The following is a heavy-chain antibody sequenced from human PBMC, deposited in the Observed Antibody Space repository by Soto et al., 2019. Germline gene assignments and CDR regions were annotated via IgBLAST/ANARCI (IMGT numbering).Heavy chain of an antibody. CDR2: INHSGST. J-gene: IGHJ4*02. CDR3: ARGLRRTLDY. CDR1: GGSFSGYY. Sequence: QVQLQQWGAGLLKPSETLSLTCAVYGGSFSGYYWSWIRQPPGKGLEWIGEINHSGSTNYNPSLKSRVTISVDTSKNQFSLKLSSVTAADTAVYYCARGLRRTLDYWGQGTLVTVSS. V-gene: IGHV4-34*01.